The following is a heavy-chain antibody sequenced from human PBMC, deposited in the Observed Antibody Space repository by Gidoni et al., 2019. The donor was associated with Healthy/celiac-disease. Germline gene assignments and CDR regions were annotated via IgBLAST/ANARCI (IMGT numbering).Heavy chain of an antibody. Sequence: QVQLVQSGAEVKKPGSSVKVFCKASGGTFSSYAISWVRQAPGQGLEWMGGIIPIFGTANYAQKFQGRVTITADESTSTAYMELSSLRSEDTAVYYCARDRGSGSYYNPTGAFDIWGQGTMVTVSS. D-gene: IGHD3-10*01. CDR2: IIPIFGTA. V-gene: IGHV1-69*01. CDR1: GGTFSSYA. J-gene: IGHJ3*02. CDR3: ARDRGSGSYYNPTGAFDI.